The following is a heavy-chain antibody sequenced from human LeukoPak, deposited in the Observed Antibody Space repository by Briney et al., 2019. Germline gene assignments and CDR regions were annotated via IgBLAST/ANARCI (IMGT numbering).Heavy chain of an antibody. CDR3: ARANYYDTSGYSRGAFDI. V-gene: IGHV4-38-2*02. D-gene: IGHD3-22*01. Sequence: SETLSLTCTVSGYSISSGFYWGWIRQPPGKGLEWIGSMYHSGSTHYNPSPKSRVTISVDTSKKQFSLKLNSVTAADTAVYYCARANYYDTSGYSRGAFDIWGQGTMVTVSS. CDR1: GYSISSGFY. J-gene: IGHJ3*02. CDR2: MYHSGST.